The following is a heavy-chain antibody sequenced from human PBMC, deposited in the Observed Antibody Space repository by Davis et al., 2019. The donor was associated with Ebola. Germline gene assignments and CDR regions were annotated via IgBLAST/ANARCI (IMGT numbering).Heavy chain of an antibody. D-gene: IGHD6-19*01. CDR1: GFTFSSYD. J-gene: IGHJ4*02. CDR2: IRHDGSGK. V-gene: IGHV3-30*02. CDR3: AKDTLVLYSRGWRVLDY. Sequence: GGSLRLSCAASGFTFSSYDMHWVRQAPGKGLEWVAFIRHDGSGKLYADSVRGRFTISRDNSNNTLYLQMNSLRAEDTAVYFCAKDTLVLYSRGWRVLDYWGQGVLVAVSS.